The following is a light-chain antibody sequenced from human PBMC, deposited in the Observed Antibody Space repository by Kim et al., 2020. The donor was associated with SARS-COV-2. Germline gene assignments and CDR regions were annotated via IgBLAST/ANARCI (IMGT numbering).Light chain of an antibody. J-gene: IGLJ2*01. CDR1: SSDVGSYNL. Sequence: QSVLTQPASVSGSPGQSITISCTGTSSDVGSYNLVSWYQQHPGKAPKLMIYEVSKRPSGVSNRFSGSKSGNTASLTISGLQAGDEADYYCCSYAGSSTFYVVFGGGTQLTVL. V-gene: IGLV2-23*02. CDR3: CSYAGSSTFYVV. CDR2: EVS.